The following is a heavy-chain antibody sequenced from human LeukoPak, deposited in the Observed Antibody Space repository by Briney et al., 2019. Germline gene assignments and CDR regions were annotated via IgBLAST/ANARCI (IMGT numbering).Heavy chain of an antibody. D-gene: IGHD5-24*01. CDR1: GGSFSDYY. J-gene: IGHJ4*02. CDR2: INHSGAT. Sequence: SETLSLTCAVYGGSFSDYYWTWIRQSPGKGLEWIGEINHSGATDYNPSLKSRVTISVDTSKNQFSLKLSSLTAADTAVYYCAREVTRGWLQPFDYWGQGTLVTVSS. CDR3: AREVTRGWLQPFDY. V-gene: IGHV4-34*01.